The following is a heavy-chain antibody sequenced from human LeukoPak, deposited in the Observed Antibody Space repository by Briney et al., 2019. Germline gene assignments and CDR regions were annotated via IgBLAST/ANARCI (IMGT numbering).Heavy chain of an antibody. CDR2: INWNGGST. D-gene: IGHD4-23*01. CDR3: ARGGGNSEFDY. J-gene: IGHJ4*02. Sequence: GGSLRLSCAASGFTFDDYGMSWVRQAPGKGLEWVSGINWNGGSTGYADSVKGRFTISRDNAKNSLYLQMNSLRAEDMALYYCARGGGNSEFDYWGQGTLVTVSS. V-gene: IGHV3-20*04. CDR1: GFTFDDYG.